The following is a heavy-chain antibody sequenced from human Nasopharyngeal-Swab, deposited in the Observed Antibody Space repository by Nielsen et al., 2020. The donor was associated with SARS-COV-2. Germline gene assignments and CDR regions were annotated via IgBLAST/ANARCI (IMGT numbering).Heavy chain of an antibody. Sequence: WIRQPPGKGLEWIGYIYYTGSTYCNPSLKSRVTISEDTSKDQFSLKLTSVTAADTAVYYCARYPSSSWSSYGMDVWGQGTTVTVSS. J-gene: IGHJ6*02. D-gene: IGHD6-13*01. V-gene: IGHV4-31*02. CDR3: ARYPSSSWSSYGMDV. CDR2: IYYTGST.